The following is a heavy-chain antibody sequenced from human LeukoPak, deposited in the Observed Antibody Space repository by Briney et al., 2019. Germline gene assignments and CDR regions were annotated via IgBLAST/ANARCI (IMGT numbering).Heavy chain of an antibody. D-gene: IGHD5-24*01. CDR3: ARSRDGYSYHFDY. CDR1: GGSISSHY. CDR2: IYYSGST. V-gene: IGHV4-59*11. Sequence: PSETLSLTCTVSGGSISSHYWSWIRQPPGKGLEWIGYIYYSGSTNYNPSLKSRVTISVDTSKNQFSLKLSSVTAADTAVYYCARSRDGYSYHFDYWGQGTLVTVSS. J-gene: IGHJ4*02.